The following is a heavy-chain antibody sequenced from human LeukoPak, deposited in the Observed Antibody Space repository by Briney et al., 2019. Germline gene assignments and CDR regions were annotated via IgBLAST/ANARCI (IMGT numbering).Heavy chain of an antibody. V-gene: IGHV4-59*01. Sequence: SETLSLTCTVSGGSISSYYWSWIRQPPGKGLEWIGYIYYSGSTNYNPSLKGRVTISVDTSKNQFSLKLSSVTAADTAVYYCARDGLPATVTEEGAFDIWGQGTMVTVSS. J-gene: IGHJ3*02. CDR1: GGSISSYY. D-gene: IGHD4-11*01. CDR3: ARDGLPATVTEEGAFDI. CDR2: IYYSGST.